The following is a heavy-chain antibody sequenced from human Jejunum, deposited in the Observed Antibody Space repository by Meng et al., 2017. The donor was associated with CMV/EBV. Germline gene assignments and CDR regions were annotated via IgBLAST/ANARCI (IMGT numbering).Heavy chain of an antibody. V-gene: IGHV7-4-1*02. CDR3: ARGGNFDP. D-gene: IGHD2/OR15-2a*01. CDR1: GSTFSTYT. CDR2: ISTNTGTP. Sequence: VQHVQFGSELTMPGASVKVSRKASGSTFSTYTINWVRQAHGRGLEWMGWISTNTGTPTYTQGFTGRFVFSLDTSVSTAYLQISSLKAEDTAVYYCARGGNFDPWGQGTLVTVSS. J-gene: IGHJ5*02.